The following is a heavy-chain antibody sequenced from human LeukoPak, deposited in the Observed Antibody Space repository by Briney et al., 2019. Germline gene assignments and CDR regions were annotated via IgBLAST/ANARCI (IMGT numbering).Heavy chain of an antibody. CDR2: IIPILGIA. Sequence: SVKVSCKASGGTFSSYAISWVRQAPGQGLEWMGRIIPILGIANYAQKFQGRVTITADKSTSTAYMELSSLRSEDTAVYYCARDRQQLVLGNQFSTWFDPWGQGTLVTVSS. CDR1: GGTFSSYA. D-gene: IGHD6-13*01. V-gene: IGHV1-69*04. J-gene: IGHJ5*02. CDR3: ARDRQQLVLGNQFSTWFDP.